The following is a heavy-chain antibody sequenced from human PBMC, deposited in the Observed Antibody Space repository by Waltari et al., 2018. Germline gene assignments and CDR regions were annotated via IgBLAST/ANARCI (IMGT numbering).Heavy chain of an antibody. CDR1: GGSISSGSNY. CDR3: ARERGSSGYYYYYFDY. J-gene: IGHJ4*02. V-gene: IGHV4-61*02. D-gene: IGHD3-22*01. Sequence: QVQLQEAGPGLVEPSPPLSLTRTVSGGSISSGSNYGRWIRQPAGKVLEWIGRICTSGSTNYNPYIKSRVTISVDTSKNQFSLKLSSVTAADTAVYYCARERGSSGYYYYYFDYWGQGTLVTVSS. CDR2: ICTSGST.